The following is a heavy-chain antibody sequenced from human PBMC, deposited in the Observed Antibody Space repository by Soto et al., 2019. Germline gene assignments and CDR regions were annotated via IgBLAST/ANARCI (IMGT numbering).Heavy chain of an antibody. CDR3: AKGLHGGQLVNFFDY. J-gene: IGHJ4*02. D-gene: IGHD6-6*01. CDR2: ISGSGGST. Sequence: EVQLLESGGGLVQVGGSLRLSCAASGFTFSSYAMSWVRQAPGKGLEWVSVISGSGGSTYYADSVKGRFTISRDNSKNTVYLQMNSLRAEDTAVYYCAKGLHGGQLVNFFDYWGQGTLVTVSS. CDR1: GFTFSSYA. V-gene: IGHV3-23*01.